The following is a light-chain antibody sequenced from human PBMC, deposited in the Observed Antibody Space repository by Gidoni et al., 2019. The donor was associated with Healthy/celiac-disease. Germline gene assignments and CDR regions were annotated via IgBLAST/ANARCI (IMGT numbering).Light chain of an antibody. CDR1: QSLLHSNGYNT. V-gene: IGKV2-28*01. CDR2: LGS. J-gene: IGKJ1*01. Sequence: DIVIPQSPLSLPVTPGEPASLSCRSSQSLLHSNGYNTLDWYLQKQGQSPQLLIYLGSKRASGVPDRFSGRGSGTDFTLKISRVEAEDVGVYYCMQALKNPTWTFGQGTKVEIK. CDR3: MQALKNPTWT.